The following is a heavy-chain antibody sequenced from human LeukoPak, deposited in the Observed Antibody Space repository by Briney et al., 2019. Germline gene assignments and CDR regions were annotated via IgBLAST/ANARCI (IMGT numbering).Heavy chain of an antibody. Sequence: ASVKVSCKASGYTFTSYGISWVRQAPGQGLEWMGWISAYNGNTNYAQKLQGRVTMTTDTSTSTAYMDLRSLRSDDTAVYYCARSKIPYSSSWYVGDYYYGMDVWGQGTTVTVSS. V-gene: IGHV1-18*01. D-gene: IGHD6-13*01. J-gene: IGHJ6*02. CDR2: ISAYNGNT. CDR1: GYTFTSYG. CDR3: ARSKIPYSSSWYVGDYYYGMDV.